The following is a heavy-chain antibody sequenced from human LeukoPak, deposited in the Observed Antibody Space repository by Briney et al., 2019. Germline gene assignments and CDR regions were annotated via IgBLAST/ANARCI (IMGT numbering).Heavy chain of an antibody. Sequence: PGGSLRLSSAASGFPFNSYWMSWVRQAPGKGLEWVANINPDGSETRCVDSVKGRFTVSRDNAGNSLFLQVNSLRVEDTAVYYCAGSRVAVTDTLDPWGQGTLVTVSP. CDR2: INPDGSET. V-gene: IGHV3-7*01. CDR1: GFPFNSYW. CDR3: AGSRVAVTDTLDP. J-gene: IGHJ5*02. D-gene: IGHD6-19*01.